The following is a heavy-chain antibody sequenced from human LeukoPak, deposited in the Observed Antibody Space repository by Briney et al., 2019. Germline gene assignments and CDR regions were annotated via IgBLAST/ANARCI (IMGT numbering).Heavy chain of an antibody. V-gene: IGHV4-39*01. CDR2: IYYSGST. D-gene: IGHD3-3*01. Sequence: PSETLSLTCTVSGGSISSYYWGWIRRPPGKGLEWIGSIYYSGSTYYNPSLKSRVTISVDTSKNQFSLKLSSVTAADTAVYYCARPTQPIGFWSGYRNWFDPWGQGTLVTVSS. J-gene: IGHJ5*02. CDR1: GGSISSYY. CDR3: ARPTQPIGFWSGYRNWFDP.